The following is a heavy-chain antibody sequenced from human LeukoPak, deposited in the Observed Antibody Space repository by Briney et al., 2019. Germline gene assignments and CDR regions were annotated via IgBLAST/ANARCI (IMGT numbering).Heavy chain of an antibody. CDR3: ARALPLTMVRGVNSFDY. CDR1: GFIFSNYG. V-gene: IGHV3-30*03. D-gene: IGHD3-10*01. Sequence: PGGSLRLSCAASGFIFSNYGMHWVRQAPGKGLEWVAVISYDGSSKFYADSVRGRFTISRDNSKNTLYLQMNSLRVEDTAVYYCARALPLTMVRGVNSFDYWGQGTLVTVSS. CDR2: ISYDGSSK. J-gene: IGHJ4*02.